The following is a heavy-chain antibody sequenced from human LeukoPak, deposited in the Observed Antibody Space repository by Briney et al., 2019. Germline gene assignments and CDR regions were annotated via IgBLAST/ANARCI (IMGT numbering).Heavy chain of an antibody. D-gene: IGHD3-9*01. CDR3: ARGYYDLLTGHVVTYYFDY. V-gene: IGHV1-3*01. CDR1: GYIFTNYA. J-gene: IGHJ4*02. Sequence: GASVKVSCKASGYIFTNYAIHWVRQAPGQRLEWMGWINAGNGKANYSQKFRGRVSLTRDTSASTAYMELSSLSSADTAVYHCARGYYDLLTGHVVTYYFDYWGQGTLVTVSS. CDR2: INAGNGKA.